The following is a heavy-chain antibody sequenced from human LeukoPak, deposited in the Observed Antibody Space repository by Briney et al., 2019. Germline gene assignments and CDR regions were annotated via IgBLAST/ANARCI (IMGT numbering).Heavy chain of an antibody. CDR2: MYHTGTS. Sequence: SETLSLTCSVSGASITTDYWNWIRQSPGKGLEWIGYMYHTGTSDYNPSLQSRVTISLDTPNNKFSLTLTSVTAADTAVYYCATTRGYSTNDAFDIWGQGTRVTVSS. V-gene: IGHV4-59*01. CDR3: ATTRGYSTNDAFDI. D-gene: IGHD5-18*01. J-gene: IGHJ3*02. CDR1: GASITTDY.